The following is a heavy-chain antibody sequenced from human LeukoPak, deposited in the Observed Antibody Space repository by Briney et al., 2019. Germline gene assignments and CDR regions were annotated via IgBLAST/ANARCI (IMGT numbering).Heavy chain of an antibody. Sequence: ASVKVSCKASGYTFTSYGISWVRQAPGQGLEWMGWISAYNGNTNYAQKLQGRVTMTTDTSTSTAYMELRSLRSDDTAVYYCARVVVPAAPNDAFDIWGQGTMVTVSS. CDR2: ISAYNGNT. J-gene: IGHJ3*02. D-gene: IGHD2-2*01. V-gene: IGHV1-18*01. CDR1: GYTFTSYG. CDR3: ARVVVPAAPNDAFDI.